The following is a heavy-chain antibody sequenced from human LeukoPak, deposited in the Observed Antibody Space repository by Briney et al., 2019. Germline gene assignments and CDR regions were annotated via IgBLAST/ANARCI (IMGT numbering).Heavy chain of an antibody. J-gene: IGHJ4*02. CDR1: GFTFSSYS. CDR3: ARVRVDTAIFPYRRSLYYFDY. V-gene: IGHV3-21*01. Sequence: PGGSLRLSCAASGFTFSSYSMNWVRQAPGEGLEWVSSISSSSSYIYYADSVKGRFTISRDNAKNSLYLQMSSLRAEDTAVYYCARVRVDTAIFPYRRSLYYFDYWGQGTLVTVSS. D-gene: IGHD5-18*01. CDR2: ISSSSSYI.